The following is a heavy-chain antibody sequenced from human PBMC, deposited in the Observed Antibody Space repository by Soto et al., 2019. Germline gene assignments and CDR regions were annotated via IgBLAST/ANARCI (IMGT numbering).Heavy chain of an antibody. V-gene: IGHV1-69*01. CDR1: GVTFSSYA. J-gene: IGHJ6*02. CDR2: IIPIFGTA. D-gene: IGHD4-17*01. Sequence: QVQLVQSGAEVKKPGSSVKLSCKASGVTFSSYAISWVRQAPGQGLEWMGGIIPIFGTANYAQKIQGRVTITADESTSTAYMELSSLRSDDTAVYYCARDDDYGEYGHAAEHYYYYGMDVWGQGTTVTVSS. CDR3: ARDDDYGEYGHAAEHYYYYGMDV.